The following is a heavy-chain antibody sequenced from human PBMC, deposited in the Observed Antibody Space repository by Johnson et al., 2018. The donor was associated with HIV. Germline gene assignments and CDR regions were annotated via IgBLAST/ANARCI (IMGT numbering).Heavy chain of an antibody. CDR2: ISSSGGTI. J-gene: IGHJ3*02. V-gene: IGHV3-11*04. Sequence: VQLVESGGGLVKPGGSLRLSCAASGFPFSYYYMTWIRQAPGKGLEWVSYISSSGGTIYYADSVKGRFTISRNNAKNSLYLQMNNLRAEDTAVYFCATVWRNEGRHAFDIWGQGTMVTVSS. CDR1: GFPFSYYY. D-gene: IGHD1-1*01. CDR3: ATVWRNEGRHAFDI.